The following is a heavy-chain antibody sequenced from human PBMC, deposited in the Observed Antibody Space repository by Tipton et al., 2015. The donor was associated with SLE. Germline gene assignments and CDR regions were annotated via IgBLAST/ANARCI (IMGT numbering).Heavy chain of an antibody. D-gene: IGHD3-22*01. CDR2: IRHGGIT. CDR3: ATYFYDATGYQSVDD. Sequence: GSLRLSCAIYGGSYSHYSWSWVRQPPGKGLEWIGEIRHGGITNYNPSLKSRITISLDTSKNQFSLHLTSVTSADTAVYYCATYFYDATGYQSVDDWGQGALVTVSS. J-gene: IGHJ4*02. CDR1: GGSYSHYS. V-gene: IGHV4-34*01.